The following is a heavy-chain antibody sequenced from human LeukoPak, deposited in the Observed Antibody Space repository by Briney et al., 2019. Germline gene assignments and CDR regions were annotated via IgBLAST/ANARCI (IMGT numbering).Heavy chain of an antibody. CDR1: GFTVSSNY. V-gene: IGHV3-66*02. J-gene: IGHJ4*02. D-gene: IGHD2-2*01. CDR3: ARAFDVPAAYDY. Sequence: GGSLRLSCAASGFTVSSNYMSWVRQAPGKGLEWVSVIYSGGSTYYADSVKGRFTISRDNSKNTLYLQMNSLRAEDTAVYYCARAFDVPAAYDYWAREPWSPSPQ. CDR2: IYSGGST.